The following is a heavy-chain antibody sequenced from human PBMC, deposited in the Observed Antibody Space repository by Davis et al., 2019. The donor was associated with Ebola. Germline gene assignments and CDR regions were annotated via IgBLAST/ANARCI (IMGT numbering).Heavy chain of an antibody. D-gene: IGHD1-26*01. CDR3: ATQIVGATNYGMDV. J-gene: IGHJ6*04. CDR1: GYTFTGYY. CDR2: INPNSGGT. V-gene: IGHV1-2*06. Sequence: AASVKVSCKASGYTFTGYYMHWVRQAPGQGLEWMGRINPNSGGTNYAQKLQGRVTMTTDTSTSTAYMELRSLRSDDTAVYYCATQIVGATNYGMDVWGKGTTVTVSS.